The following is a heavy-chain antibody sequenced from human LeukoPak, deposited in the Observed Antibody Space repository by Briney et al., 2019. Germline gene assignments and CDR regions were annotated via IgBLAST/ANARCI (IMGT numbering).Heavy chain of an antibody. D-gene: IGHD3-10*01. V-gene: IGHV3-20*04. J-gene: IGHJ4*02. CDR3: AKDHGSFYFGELLLYYFDY. CDR2: INWNGGST. Sequence: GGSLRLSCAASGFTFDDYGMSWVRQAPGKGLEWVSGINWNGGSTGYADSVKGRFTISRDNAKNSLYLQMNSLRAEDTAVYYCAKDHGSFYFGELLLYYFDYWGQGTLVTVSS. CDR1: GFTFDDYG.